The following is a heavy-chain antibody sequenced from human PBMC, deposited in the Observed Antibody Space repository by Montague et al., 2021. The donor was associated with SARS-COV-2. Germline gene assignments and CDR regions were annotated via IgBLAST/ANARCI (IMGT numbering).Heavy chain of an antibody. J-gene: IGHJ4*02. V-gene: IGHV1-2*06. CDR1: GYTFTGYF. CDR2: FDPDSGGT. CDR3: ARGFDY. Sequence: SVKVSCKASGYTFTGYFLRWVRQAPGQGLKWMGRFDPDSGGTNYAQEFQDRVTMTGDTSINTVYLEVGRLTSDDTAVYYCARGFDYWGQGTLVTVSS.